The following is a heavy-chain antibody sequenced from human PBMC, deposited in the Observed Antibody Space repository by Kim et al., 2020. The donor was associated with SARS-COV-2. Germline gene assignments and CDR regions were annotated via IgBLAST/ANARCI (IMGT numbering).Heavy chain of an antibody. CDR1: GGTFSSYA. V-gene: IGHV1-69*04. CDR2: IIPILGIA. J-gene: IGHJ6*03. D-gene: IGHD3-22*01. Sequence: SVKVSCKASGGTFSSYAISWVRQAPGQGLEWMGRIIPILGIANYAQKFQGRVTITADKSTSTAYMELSSLRSEDTAVYYCARGPYYYDSSGYYYYYYYMDVWGKGTTVTVSS. CDR3: ARGPYYYDSSGYYYYYYYMDV.